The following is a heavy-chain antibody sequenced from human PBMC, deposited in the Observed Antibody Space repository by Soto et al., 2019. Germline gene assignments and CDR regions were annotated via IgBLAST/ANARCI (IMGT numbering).Heavy chain of an antibody. D-gene: IGHD3-22*01. Sequence: ASVKVSCKASGYTFTSYGISWVRQAPGQGLKWMGWISAYNGNTNYAQKLQGRVTMTTDTSTSTAYMELRSLRSDDTAVYYCARVRYDSSGPYYYYYGMDVWGQGTTVTVSS. J-gene: IGHJ6*02. CDR1: GYTFTSYG. CDR3: ARVRYDSSGPYYYYYGMDV. CDR2: ISAYNGNT. V-gene: IGHV1-18*01.